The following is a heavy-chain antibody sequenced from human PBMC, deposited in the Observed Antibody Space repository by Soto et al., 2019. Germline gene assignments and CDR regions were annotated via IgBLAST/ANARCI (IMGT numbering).Heavy chain of an antibody. D-gene: IGHD1-1*01. CDR2: ISAHNGNT. CDR3: ARGRYGDY. J-gene: IGHJ4*02. Sequence: QVHLVQSGAEVKKPGASVKVSCKGSGYIFTTYGITWVRQAPGQGLEWMGWISAHNGNTNYAQKLQGRVTVTRDTSTSTAYMELRNLRSDDTAVYYCARGRYGDYWGLGALVTVS. CDR1: GYIFTTYG. V-gene: IGHV1-18*01.